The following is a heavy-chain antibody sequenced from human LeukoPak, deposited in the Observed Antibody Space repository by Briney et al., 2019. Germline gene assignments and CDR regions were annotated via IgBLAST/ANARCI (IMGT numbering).Heavy chain of an antibody. V-gene: IGHV3-30*18. CDR1: GFTFSTYG. CDR3: AKSAAPAGYYLDY. CDR2: ISYDGNDK. J-gene: IGHJ4*02. Sequence: GGSLGLSCAASGFTFSTYGMHWVRQAPGKGLEWVAIISYDGNDKDYADSVRGRFTISRDNSKNTLYLQMNSLRGEDTAVYYCAKSAAPAGYYLDYWGQGILVTVSS. D-gene: IGHD2-2*01.